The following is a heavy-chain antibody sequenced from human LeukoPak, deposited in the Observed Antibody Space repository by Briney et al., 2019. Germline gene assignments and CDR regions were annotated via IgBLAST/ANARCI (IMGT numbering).Heavy chain of an antibody. CDR2: INPNSGGT. D-gene: IGHD2-15*01. Sequence: GASVNVSCKASGYTFTGYYMHWVRQAPGQGLEWIGWINPNSGGTNYAQKFQDRVTMTRDTTISTDYMKLSMLTFDDTAVYYCARAPSGGIFDYWGQGTLVTVSS. CDR3: ARAPSGGIFDY. V-gene: IGHV1-2*02. CDR1: GYTFTGYY. J-gene: IGHJ4*02.